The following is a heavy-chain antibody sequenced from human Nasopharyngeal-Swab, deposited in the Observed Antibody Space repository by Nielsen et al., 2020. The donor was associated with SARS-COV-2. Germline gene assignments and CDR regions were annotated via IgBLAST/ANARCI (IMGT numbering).Heavy chain of an antibody. J-gene: IGHJ4*02. D-gene: IGHD3-10*01. CDR1: GFSITTYG. V-gene: IGHV3-66*01. Sequence: GESMKISCAASGFSITTYGMTWVRQAPGKGLEWVSAIYVGGDTFYAESVKGRFTISRNSLKNTLFIELSSHRVEDTAMYYCARGDGSGIIDWGQGTLVTVSS. CDR2: IYVGGDT. CDR3: ARGDGSGIID.